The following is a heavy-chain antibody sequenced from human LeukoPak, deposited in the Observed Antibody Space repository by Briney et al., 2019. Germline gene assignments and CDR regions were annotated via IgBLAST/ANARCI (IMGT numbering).Heavy chain of an antibody. V-gene: IGHV1-18*01. CDR3: ARVGMIVVASYYFDY. D-gene: IGHD3-22*01. J-gene: IGHJ4*02. Sequence: GASVKVSCKASGYTFTSYGISWVRQAPGQGLEWMGWISAYNGNTNYARKLQGRVTMTTDTSTSTAYMELRSLRSDDTAVYYCARVGMIVVASYYFDYWGQGTLVTVSS. CDR1: GYTFTSYG. CDR2: ISAYNGNT.